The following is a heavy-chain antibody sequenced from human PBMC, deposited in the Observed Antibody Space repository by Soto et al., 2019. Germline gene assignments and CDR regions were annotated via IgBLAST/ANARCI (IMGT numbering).Heavy chain of an antibody. CDR2: IIPIFTRT. CDR1: GGTFSTSS. Sequence: QLQLVQSGTEVKEPGSSVKVSCKVSGGTFSTSSFVWVRQGPGQGLEWMGGIIPIFTRTNFAQKFQGRVTFSADESTRTTYMELRSLTSEDTAIYYCARDVVRSTAGDSWGQGTLVTVSS. D-gene: IGHD2-15*01. CDR3: ARDVVRSTAGDS. J-gene: IGHJ4*02. V-gene: IGHV1-69*01.